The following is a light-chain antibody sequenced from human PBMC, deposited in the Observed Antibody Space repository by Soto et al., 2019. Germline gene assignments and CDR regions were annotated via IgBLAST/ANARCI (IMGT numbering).Light chain of an antibody. CDR3: QQYNSYSLT. V-gene: IGKV1-5*03. Sequence: DIQMTQSPSTLSASVGDRVTITCRASQSISSWLAWYQQKPGKAPKLLIYKASSLESGVTSRFSGSGSGTEFTLTISSLQPDDFATCYCQQYNSYSLTFGQGTKLEIK. J-gene: IGKJ2*01. CDR1: QSISSW. CDR2: KAS.